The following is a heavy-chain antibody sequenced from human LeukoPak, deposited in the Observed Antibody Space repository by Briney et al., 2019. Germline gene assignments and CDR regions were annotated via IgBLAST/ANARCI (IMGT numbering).Heavy chain of an antibody. CDR3: ARGARAGYNLEPFDY. CDR2: IYNRGST. V-gene: IGHV4-59*08. Sequence: SETLSLTCTVSGGSMSSYYWSWIRQPPGKGLEWIGYIYNRGSTKYNPSLKSRVTISVDTSKNQFSLKLSSVTAADTAVYYCARGARAGYNLEPFDYWGQGTLVTVSS. CDR1: GGSMSSYY. J-gene: IGHJ4*02. D-gene: IGHD5-24*01.